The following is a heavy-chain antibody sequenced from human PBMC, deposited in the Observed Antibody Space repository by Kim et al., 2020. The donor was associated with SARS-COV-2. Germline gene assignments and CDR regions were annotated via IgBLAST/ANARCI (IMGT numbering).Heavy chain of an antibody. V-gene: IGHV3-53*04. D-gene: IGHD3-10*01. CDR2: IYSGGST. Sequence: GGSLRLSCAASGFTVSSNYMSWVRQAPGKGLEWVSVIYSGGSTYYADSVKGRFTISRHNSKNTLYLQMNSLRAEDTAVYYCARVQGLSMVRGVITPPYYFDYWGQGTLVTVSS. CDR1: GFTVSSNY. J-gene: IGHJ4*02. CDR3: ARVQGLSMVRGVITPPYYFDY.